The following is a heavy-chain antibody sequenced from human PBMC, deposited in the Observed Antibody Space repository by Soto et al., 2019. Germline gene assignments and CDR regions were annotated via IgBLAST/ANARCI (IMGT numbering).Heavy chain of an antibody. V-gene: IGHV5-51*01. Sequence: GESLKISCKASGYSFTTYWIAWVRQMPGKGLEWMGLVYPGDSDTRYSPSFQGQVTITADRSLSTAYLQWSSLKASDTAMYYCARHEQYYYSYYGMDVWGQGTTVTVSS. CDR2: VYPGDSDT. CDR1: GYSFTTYW. J-gene: IGHJ6*02. CDR3: ARHEQYYYSYYGMDV.